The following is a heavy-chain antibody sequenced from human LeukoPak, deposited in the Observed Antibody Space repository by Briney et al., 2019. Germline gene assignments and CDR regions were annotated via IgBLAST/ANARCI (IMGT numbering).Heavy chain of an antibody. D-gene: IGHD6-19*01. CDR1: GGTFSSYA. CDR3: ARALGGRSSGWYAFDY. CDR2: IIPIFGTA. V-gene: IGHV1-69*06. Sequence: GASVKVSCKASGGTFSSYAISWVRQASGQGLEWMGGIIPIFGTANYAQKFQGRVTITADKSTSTAYMELSSLRSEDTAVYYCARALGGRSSGWYAFDYWGQGTLVTVSS. J-gene: IGHJ4*02.